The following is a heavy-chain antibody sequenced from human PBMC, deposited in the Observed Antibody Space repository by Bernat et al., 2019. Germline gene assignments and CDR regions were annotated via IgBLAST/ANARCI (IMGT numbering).Heavy chain of an antibody. D-gene: IGHD4/OR15-4a*01. CDR2: TISSGGST. V-gene: IGHV3-23*01. CDR3: ARDGARASGNSCYGMDV. CDR1: RFTFSSYA. J-gene: IGHJ6*02. Sequence: EVQLLESGGGLVQPGGSLRLSCAASRFTFSSYAMNWVRQAPGKGLEWVAGIGTTISSGGSTNYADAVNGRFTISRDNTKKTLYLQMNSLRAEDTAVYYAARDGARASGNSCYGMDVWGQGTTVTVSS.